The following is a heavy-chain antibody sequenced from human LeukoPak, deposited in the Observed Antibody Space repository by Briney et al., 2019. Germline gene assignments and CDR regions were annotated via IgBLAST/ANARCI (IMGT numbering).Heavy chain of an antibody. CDR3: AIRVVRVNGMGV. CDR1: GGSISSSSYY. CDR2: ANHSGST. J-gene: IGHJ6*02. V-gene: IGHV4-39*07. D-gene: IGHD2-21*01. Sequence: SETLSLTCTVSGGSISSSSYYWGWIRQPPGKGLEWIGEANHSGSTNYNPSLKSRVTISVDTSKNQFSLKLSSVTAADTAVYYCAIRVVRVNGMGVWGQGTTVTVSS.